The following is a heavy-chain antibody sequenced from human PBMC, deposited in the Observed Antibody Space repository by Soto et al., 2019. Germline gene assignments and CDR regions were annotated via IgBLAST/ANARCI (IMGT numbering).Heavy chain of an antibody. CDR1: GCTFIDYY. Sequence: GGSLRLSCAASGCTFIDYYMSWIRQVPGKGLEWVSYISTSGTSINYADSVKGRFTISRDNAKNSLYLQMNSLRDEDTAVYYCARASRDSSSWPPEYFQHWGQGTLVTVSS. CDR2: ISTSGTSI. D-gene: IGHD6-13*01. CDR3: ARASRDSSSWPPEYFQH. J-gene: IGHJ1*01. V-gene: IGHV3-11*01.